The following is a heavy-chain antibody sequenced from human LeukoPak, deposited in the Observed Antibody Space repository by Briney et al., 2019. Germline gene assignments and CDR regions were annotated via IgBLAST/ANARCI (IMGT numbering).Heavy chain of an antibody. J-gene: IGHJ4*02. CDR3: AKDPTYYYDSSGPDY. Sequence: PGGSLRLSCAASGFPFNSYGMHWVRQAPGKGLEWVAFIRNDGGNKYSADSVKGRFTISRDNPKNTLYLQMNSLRPEDTAVYYCAKDPTYYYDSSGPDYWGQGTLVTVSS. CDR1: GFPFNSYG. V-gene: IGHV3-30*02. D-gene: IGHD3-22*01. CDR2: IRNDGGNK.